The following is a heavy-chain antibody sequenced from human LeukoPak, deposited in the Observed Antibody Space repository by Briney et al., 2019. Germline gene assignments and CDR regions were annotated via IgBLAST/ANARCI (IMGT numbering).Heavy chain of an antibody. D-gene: IGHD5-12*01. V-gene: IGHV5-51*01. CDR3: ARERGASGYDSGLYFDY. CDR1: GYTFSNYW. Sequence: TGESLKISCKGSGYTFSNYWIGWVRQMPGKGLEWMGIIYPGAIGAADTRYSPSFQGQVTISADTSINTAYLQWSSLKASDTAMYYCARERGASGYDSGLYFDYWGQGALVTVSS. CDR2: IYPGAIGAADT. J-gene: IGHJ4*02.